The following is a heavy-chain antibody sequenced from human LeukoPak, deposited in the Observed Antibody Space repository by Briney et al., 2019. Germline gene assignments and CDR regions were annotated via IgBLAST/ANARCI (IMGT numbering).Heavy chain of an antibody. CDR1: GFTFDDYA. V-gene: IGHV3-20*04. D-gene: IGHD2-15*01. J-gene: IGHJ4*02. Sequence: GGSLRLSCAASGFTFDDYAMHWVRQAPGKGLEWVSSMSGSGGSTYYADSVKGRFTISRDNAKNSLFLQMNSLRAEDTAVYYCARDTRYCSGGGCYVGYYFDYWGQGTLVTVSS. CDR2: MSGSGGST. CDR3: ARDTRYCSGGGCYVGYYFDY.